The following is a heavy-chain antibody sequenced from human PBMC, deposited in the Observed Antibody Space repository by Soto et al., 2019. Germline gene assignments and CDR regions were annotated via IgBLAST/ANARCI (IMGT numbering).Heavy chain of an antibody. CDR3: ARALRFTEYYYYGMDV. V-gene: IGHV3-21*01. Sequence: EVQLVESGGGLVKPGGSLRLSCAASGVTFSSYSMNWVRQAPGKGLEWVSSISNSGSYIYYADSVKGRFTISRDNAKNSLDLQMNSLEAEGTAVYYCARALRFTEYYYYGMDVWGQGTTVTVSS. J-gene: IGHJ6*02. D-gene: IGHD3-16*01. CDR2: ISNSGSYI. CDR1: GVTFSSYS.